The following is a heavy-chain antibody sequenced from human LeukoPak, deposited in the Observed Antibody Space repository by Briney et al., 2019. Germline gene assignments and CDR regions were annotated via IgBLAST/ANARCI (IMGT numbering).Heavy chain of an antibody. CDR2: IIPIFGTA. V-gene: IGHV1-69*06. J-gene: IGHJ6*04. CDR1: GGTFISYA. Sequence: SVKVSSKASGGTFISYAISWVRQAPGHGLEWMGGIIPIFGTANYAQKFQGRVTITADKSTSTAYMELSSLRSEDTAVYYCARSYYYGSGSYGYYGMDVWGKGTTVTVSS. CDR3: ARSYYYGSGSYGYYGMDV. D-gene: IGHD3-10*01.